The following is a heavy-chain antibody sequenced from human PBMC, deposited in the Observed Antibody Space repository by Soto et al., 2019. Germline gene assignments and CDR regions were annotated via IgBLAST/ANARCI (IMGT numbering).Heavy chain of an antibody. J-gene: IGHJ4*02. V-gene: IGHV2-5*02. CDR1: GFSLSTTGVA. CDR2: IYWDDDK. CDR3: AHSQRGPRDF. D-gene: IGHD5-12*01. Sequence: QITLKESGPTLVRPTQTLTLTCTFSGFSLSTTGVAVAWIRQPPGEALEWLALIYWDDDKRYNSSLKSRLTISKDTSRDQVVLAMTNMDPMDTATYFCAHSQRGPRDFWGPGILVTVSS.